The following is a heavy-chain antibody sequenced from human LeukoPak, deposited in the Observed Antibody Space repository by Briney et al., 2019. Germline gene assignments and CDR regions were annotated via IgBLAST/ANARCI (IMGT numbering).Heavy chain of an antibody. CDR3: ASQASGWYRRAFDY. CDR1: GFTFSDHA. J-gene: IGHJ4*02. CDR2: ISYDGSNK. V-gene: IGHV3-30*04. Sequence: GGSLRLSCAASGFTFSDHAMSRVRQAPGKGLEWVAVISYDGSNKYYADSVKGRFTISRDNSKNTLYLQMNSLRVEDTAVYYCASQASGWYRRAFDYWGQGTLVTVSS. D-gene: IGHD6-19*01.